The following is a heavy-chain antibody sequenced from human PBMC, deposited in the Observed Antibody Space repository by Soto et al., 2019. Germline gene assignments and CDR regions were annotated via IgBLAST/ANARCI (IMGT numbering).Heavy chain of an antibody. V-gene: IGHV4-39*01. Sequence: LSLTCTVSGGSISSSSYYWGWIRQPPGKGLEWIGSIYYSGSTYYNPSLKSRVTISVDTSKNQFSLKLSSVTAADTAVYYCARLVLLWFGELPYYFDYWGQGTLVTVSS. CDR1: GGSISSSSYY. CDR2: IYYSGST. D-gene: IGHD3-10*01. CDR3: ARLVLLWFGELPYYFDY. J-gene: IGHJ4*01.